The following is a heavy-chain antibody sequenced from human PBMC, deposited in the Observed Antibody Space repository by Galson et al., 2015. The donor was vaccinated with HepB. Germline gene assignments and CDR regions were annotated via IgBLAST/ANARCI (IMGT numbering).Heavy chain of an antibody. V-gene: IGHV3-30*04. CDR1: GFTFSSYA. CDR2: ISYDGSNK. D-gene: IGHD6-19*01. CDR3: ARDSRSSGWGPYYYYGMDV. Sequence: SLRLSCAASGFTFSSYAMHWVRQAPGKGLEWVAVISYDGSNKYYADSVKGRFTISRDNSKNTLYLQMSSLRAEDTAVYYCARDSRSSGWGPYYYYGMDVWGQGTTVTVSS. J-gene: IGHJ6*02.